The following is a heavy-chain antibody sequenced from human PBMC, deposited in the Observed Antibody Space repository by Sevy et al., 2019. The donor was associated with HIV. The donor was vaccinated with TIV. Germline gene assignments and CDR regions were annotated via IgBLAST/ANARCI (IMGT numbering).Heavy chain of an antibody. CDR3: AGENAWGRGYS. J-gene: IGHJ4*02. Sequence: SETLSLNCTVSGGSITSLYWNWIRQPPGKGLEWIANIYYNGHINYNPSLKSRVTLSHDTSKNQFSLRLSSVTAADTAMYYCAGENAWGRGYSWGQGTLVTVSS. CDR1: GGSITSLY. D-gene: IGHD1-26*01. CDR2: IYYNGHI. V-gene: IGHV4-59*08.